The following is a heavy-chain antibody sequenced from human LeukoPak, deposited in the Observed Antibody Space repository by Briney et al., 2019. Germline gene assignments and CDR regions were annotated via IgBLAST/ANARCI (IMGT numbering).Heavy chain of an antibody. CDR2: IFYSGTT. CDR1: GGSISYYY. D-gene: IGHD3-3*01. Sequence: SETLSLTCTVSGGSISYYYWSWIRQPPGRGLEWIGFIFYSGTTNYNASLKSRVTISLNTSKTQFSLKLSSVTAADTAVYYCARGTFWSGYYHDYWGQGTLVTVSS. CDR3: ARGTFWSGYYHDY. J-gene: IGHJ4*02. V-gene: IGHV4-59*01.